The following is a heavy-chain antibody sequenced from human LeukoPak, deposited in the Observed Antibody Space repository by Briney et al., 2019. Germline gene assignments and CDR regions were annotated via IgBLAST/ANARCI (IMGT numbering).Heavy chain of an antibody. CDR1: GGTFSSYA. V-gene: IGHV1-69*04. D-gene: IGHD3-3*01. CDR2: IIPIFGIA. Sequence: SVKVSCKASGGTFSSYAISWVRQAPGQGLEWMGRIIPIFGIASYAQKFQGRVTITADKSTSTAYMELSSLRSEDTAVYYCARPTLRFLEWFPRPLYYYGMDVWGQGTTVTVSS. J-gene: IGHJ6*02. CDR3: ARPTLRFLEWFPRPLYYYGMDV.